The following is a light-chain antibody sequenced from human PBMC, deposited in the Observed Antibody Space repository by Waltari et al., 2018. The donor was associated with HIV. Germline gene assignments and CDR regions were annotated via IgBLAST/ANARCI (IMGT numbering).Light chain of an antibody. CDR2: WAS. CDR1: QSVLHTPTSQNY. CDR3: QQYYSTPTWT. V-gene: IGKV4-1*01. Sequence: DIVMTQSPDSLAVTLGERATINCKSSQSVLHTPTSQNYLAWYQQKLGQPPKLLIYWASTRESGVPDRFSGSGSGTDFTLTISSLQAEDVAVYYCQQYYSTPTWTFGQGTKVEIK. J-gene: IGKJ1*01.